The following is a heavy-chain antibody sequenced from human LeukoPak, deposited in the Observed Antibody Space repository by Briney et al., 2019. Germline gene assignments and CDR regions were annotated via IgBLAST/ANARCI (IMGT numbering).Heavy chain of an antibody. Sequence: ASVKVSCKASGYTFTGYYMHWVRQAPGQGLEWRGWINPNSGGTNYAQKFQGWVTMTRDTSISTAYMELSRLRSDDTAVYYCARGPPRGGSSFDYWGQGTLVTVSS. D-gene: IGHD3-16*01. J-gene: IGHJ4*02. CDR2: INPNSGGT. CDR3: ARGPPRGGSSFDY. V-gene: IGHV1-2*04. CDR1: GYTFTGYY.